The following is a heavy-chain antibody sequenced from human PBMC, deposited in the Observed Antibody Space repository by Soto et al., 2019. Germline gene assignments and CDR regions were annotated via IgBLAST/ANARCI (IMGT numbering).Heavy chain of an antibody. Sequence: ASVKVSCKASGYTFTSYDINWVRQATVQGLEWMGWMNPNSGNTGYAQKFQGRVTMTRNTSISTAYMELSSLRSEDTAVYYCAGCLDYYDSSGYYYTYWGQGALVTVSS. D-gene: IGHD3-22*01. CDR3: AGCLDYYDSSGYYYTY. J-gene: IGHJ4*02. CDR2: MNPNSGNT. CDR1: GYTFTSYD. V-gene: IGHV1-8*01.